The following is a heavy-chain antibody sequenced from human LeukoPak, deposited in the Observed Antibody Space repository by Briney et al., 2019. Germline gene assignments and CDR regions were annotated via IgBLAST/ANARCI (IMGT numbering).Heavy chain of an antibody. Sequence: ASETLSLTCAVSGGSISSSNWWSWVRQPPGKGLEWIGEIYHSGSTNYNPSLKSRVTISVDKSKNRFSLKLSSVTAADTAVYYCAREMGNIVGPAYHFDYWGQGTLVTVSS. CDR3: AREMGNIVGPAYHFDY. CDR1: GGSISSSNW. J-gene: IGHJ4*02. CDR2: IYHSGST. D-gene: IGHD1-26*01. V-gene: IGHV4-4*02.